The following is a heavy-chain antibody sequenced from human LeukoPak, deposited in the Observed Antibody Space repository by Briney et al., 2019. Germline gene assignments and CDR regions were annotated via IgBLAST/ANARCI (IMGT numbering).Heavy chain of an antibody. D-gene: IGHD3-16*01. V-gene: IGHV3-30*02. Sequence: GGSLRLSCAASGFIFSSYSMNWVRQAPGKGLEWVAYIRYDGSNKYYADSVKGRFTISRDNSKNTLYLQMNSLRAEDTAVYYCAKGAVLSGGGLDYWGQGTLVTVSS. CDR2: IRYDGSNK. CDR1: GFIFSSYS. CDR3: AKGAVLSGGGLDY. J-gene: IGHJ4*02.